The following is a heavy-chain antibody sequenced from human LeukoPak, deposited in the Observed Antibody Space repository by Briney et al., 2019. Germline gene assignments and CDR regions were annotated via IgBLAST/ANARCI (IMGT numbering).Heavy chain of an antibody. J-gene: IGHJ5*02. CDR3: ARLTLRYWFDP. CDR2: INHSGST. Sequence: SETLSLTCAVYGGSFSGYYWSWIRQPPGKGLEWIGEINHSGSTNYNPSLKSRVTISVDTSKNQFSPKLSSVTAADTAVYYCARLTLRYWFDPWGQGTLVTVSS. CDR1: GGSFSGYY. V-gene: IGHV4-34*01.